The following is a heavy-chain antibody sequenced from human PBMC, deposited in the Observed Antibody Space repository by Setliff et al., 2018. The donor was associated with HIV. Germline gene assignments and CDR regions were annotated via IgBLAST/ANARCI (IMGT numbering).Heavy chain of an antibody. CDR3: ARGWGGFWSGYEAFDI. D-gene: IGHD3-3*01. J-gene: IGHJ3*02. Sequence: ASVKVSCKASGDTLSIHPISWVRQAPGRGLDWMGGIIPAFGTANYAQKFQGRVTITTDESTSTAYMELSSLRSEDTAVYYCARGWGGFWSGYEAFDIWGQGTMVTVSS. CDR1: GDTLSIHP. V-gene: IGHV1-69*05. CDR2: IIPAFGTA.